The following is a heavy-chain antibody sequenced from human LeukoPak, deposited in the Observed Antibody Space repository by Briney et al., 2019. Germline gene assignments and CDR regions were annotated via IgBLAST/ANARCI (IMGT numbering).Heavy chain of an antibody. CDR2: IRGGGGSA. Sequence: GGSLRLSCTGSGFTFSNYAMMWVRQAPGKGPEWVSAIRGGGGSAFYADSVKGRFTISRDNSKHTLFLQMNSLRAEDTAVYYCARDPNGDYIGAFDMWGPGTMVTVPS. D-gene: IGHD4-17*01. CDR1: GFTFSNYA. V-gene: IGHV3-23*01. J-gene: IGHJ3*02. CDR3: ARDPNGDYIGAFDM.